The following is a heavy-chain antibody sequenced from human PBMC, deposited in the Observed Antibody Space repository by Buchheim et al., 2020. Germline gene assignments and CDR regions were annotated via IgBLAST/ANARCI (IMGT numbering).Heavy chain of an antibody. Sequence: QVQLVESGGGLVKPGGSLRLSCAASGFTFRDYYMSWVRQAPGKGLEWVSYISRSSSYTNYADSVTGRFTISRDNANNSLSLQMNSLRAEDTAVYYCARGRSVDSGSSPGYWGQGTL. CDR1: GFTFRDYY. V-gene: IGHV3-11*06. D-gene: IGHD1-26*01. CDR3: ARGRSVDSGSSPGY. CDR2: ISRSSSYT. J-gene: IGHJ4*02.